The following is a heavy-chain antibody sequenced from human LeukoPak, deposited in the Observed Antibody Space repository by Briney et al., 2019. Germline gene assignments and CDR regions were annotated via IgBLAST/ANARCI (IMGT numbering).Heavy chain of an antibody. Sequence: GASAKVSCKASGGTFSSYAISWVRQAPGQGLEWMGRIIPIFGTANYAQKFQGGVTITTDESTSTAYMELSSLRSEDTAVYYCARGYYDSSGDNYYYYYMDVWGKGTTVTVSS. V-gene: IGHV1-69*05. CDR3: ARGYYDSSGDNYYYYYMDV. CDR2: IIPIFGTA. J-gene: IGHJ6*03. CDR1: GGTFSSYA. D-gene: IGHD3-22*01.